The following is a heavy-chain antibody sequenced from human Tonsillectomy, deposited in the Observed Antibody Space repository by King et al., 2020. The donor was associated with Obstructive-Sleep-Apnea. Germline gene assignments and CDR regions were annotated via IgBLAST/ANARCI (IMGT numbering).Heavy chain of an antibody. CDR1: GFTFGTYW. V-gene: IGHV3-7*03. CDR2: IKQDGSEK. D-gene: IGHD1-1*01. CDR3: ARDGKPGGY. Sequence: VQLVESGGGLVQPGGSLRLSCAASGFTFGTYWMSWVRQAPGKGLEWVANIKQDGSEKYYVDSVKGRFTISRDNAKNSLYLQMNSLRAEDTAVYYCARDGKPGGYWGQGTLVTVSS. J-gene: IGHJ4*02.